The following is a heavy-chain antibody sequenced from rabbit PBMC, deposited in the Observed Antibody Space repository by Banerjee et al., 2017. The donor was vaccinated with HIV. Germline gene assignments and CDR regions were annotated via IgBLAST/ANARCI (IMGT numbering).Heavy chain of an antibody. CDR2: INSNTGNT. D-gene: IGHD4-2*01. V-gene: IGHV1S45*01. CDR3: ARLGSCYAGSNSPLCYFGL. J-gene: IGHJ4*01. Sequence: QQQLEESGGGLVKPGGTLTLTCTASGFSFSSSYYMCWVRQAPGKGLEWIACINSNTGNTVYASWAKGPFTISKTSSTTVTLQMTSLTPADTATYFCARLGSCYAGSNSPLCYFGLWGQGTLVTVS. CDR1: GFSFSSSYY.